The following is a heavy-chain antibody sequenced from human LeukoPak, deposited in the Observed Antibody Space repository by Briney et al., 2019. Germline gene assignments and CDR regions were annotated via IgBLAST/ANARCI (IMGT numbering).Heavy chain of an antibody. Sequence: SETLSLTCTVSGGSISNYYWSWIRQPAGKGLEWIGRISTSGTTNYNPSLKSRGTMSVDTSKNQFSLKLSSVTAADTAVYYCARGEWELLFDYWGQGTLVTVSS. CDR1: GGSISNYY. CDR2: ISTSGTT. D-gene: IGHD1-26*01. J-gene: IGHJ4*02. CDR3: ARGEWELLFDY. V-gene: IGHV4-4*07.